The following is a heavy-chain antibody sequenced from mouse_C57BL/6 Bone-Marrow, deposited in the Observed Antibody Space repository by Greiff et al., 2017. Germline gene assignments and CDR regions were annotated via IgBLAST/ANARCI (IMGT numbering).Heavy chain of an antibody. CDR1: GFSFSNYW. J-gene: IGHJ4*01. CDR3: TGQGGTGYYAMDY. CDR2: IRLKSDNYAT. Sequence: EVKVEESGGGLVQPGGSMKLSCVASGFSFSNYWMNWVRKSPEKGLERGAQIRLKSDNYATHYAESVKGRFTSSRDDSKSSVNLQMNNLRAEDTGIYYCTGQGGTGYYAMDYWGQGTSVTVSS. D-gene: IGHD4-1*01. V-gene: IGHV6-3*01.